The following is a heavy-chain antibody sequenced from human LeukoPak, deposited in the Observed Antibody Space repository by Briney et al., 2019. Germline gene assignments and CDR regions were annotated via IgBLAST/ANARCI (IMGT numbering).Heavy chain of an antibody. CDR1: GFTVISNY. V-gene: IGHV3-66*01. J-gene: IGHJ4*02. CDR2: IYSGGST. Sequence: LPGGSLRLSCATSGFTVISNYMNWVRQAPGKGLNWVSVIYSGGSTYYADSVKGRFTISRDNSKNTLYLQMNSLRAEDTAVYYCARGVDDSSGYYFVGFDYWGQGTLVTVSS. D-gene: IGHD3-22*01. CDR3: ARGVDDSSGYYFVGFDY.